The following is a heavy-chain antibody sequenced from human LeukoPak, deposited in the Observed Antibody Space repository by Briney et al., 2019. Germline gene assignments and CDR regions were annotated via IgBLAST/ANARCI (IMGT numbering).Heavy chain of an antibody. J-gene: IGHJ4*02. CDR2: IYHSGST. D-gene: IGHD2-15*01. CDR1: GGSISSGGYS. V-gene: IGHV4-30-2*01. CDR3: ARRRHPGVLHRFDY. Sequence: SQTLSLTCAVSGGSISSGGYSWSWIRQPPGKGLEWIGYIYHSGSTNYNPSLKSRVTISVDTSKNQFSLKLSSVTAADTAVYYCARRRHPGVLHRFDYWGQGTLVTVSS.